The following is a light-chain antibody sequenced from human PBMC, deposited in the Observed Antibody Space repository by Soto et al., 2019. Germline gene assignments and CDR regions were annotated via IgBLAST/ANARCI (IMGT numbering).Light chain of an antibody. J-gene: IGKJ1*01. CDR2: DAS. CDR3: EQRREGNESRR. V-gene: IGKV3-11*01. CDR1: QSVSSY. Sequence: EIVLTQSPATLSLSPGERATLSCRASQSVSSYLAWYQQKPGQAPRLLIYDASNRATGIPARFSGSGSGTDFTLTISSLEPEDFAVYSWEQRREGNESRRFGPGTKVDI.